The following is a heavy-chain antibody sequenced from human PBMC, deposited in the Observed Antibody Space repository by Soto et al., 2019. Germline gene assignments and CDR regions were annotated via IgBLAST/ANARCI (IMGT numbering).Heavy chain of an antibody. CDR1: GDSVSSNSAA. D-gene: IGHD3-3*01. J-gene: IGHJ3*02. CDR2: TYYRSKWYN. Sequence: SQTLSLTCAISGDSVSSNSAAWNWIRQSPSKGLEWLGRTYYRSKWYNDYAVSVKSRITINPDTSKNQFSLQLNSVTPEDTAVYYCARFDPWLTRNFWSGSQHAFDIWGQGTMVTVSS. V-gene: IGHV6-1*01. CDR3: ARFDPWLTRNFWSGSQHAFDI.